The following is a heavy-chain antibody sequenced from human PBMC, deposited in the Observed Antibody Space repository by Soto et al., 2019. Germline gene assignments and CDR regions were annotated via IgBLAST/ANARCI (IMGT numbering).Heavy chain of an antibody. CDR1: GGSISSGGYY. J-gene: IGHJ4*02. CDR3: ARVIPEVVPAAYDY. V-gene: IGHV4-31*03. CDR2: IYYSGST. D-gene: IGHD2-2*01. Sequence: QVQLQESGPGLVKPSQTLSLTCTVSGGSISSGGYYWSWIRQHPGKVLEWIGYIYYSGSTYYNPSLMSRVTISVDTSKNQFSLKLSSVTAADTAVYYCARVIPEVVPAAYDYWGQGTLVTVSS.